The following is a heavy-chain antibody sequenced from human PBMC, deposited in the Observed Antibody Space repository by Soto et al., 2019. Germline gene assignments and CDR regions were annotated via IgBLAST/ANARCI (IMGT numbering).Heavy chain of an antibody. CDR1: GGSVSSGSYY. D-gene: IGHD5-12*01. Sequence: SETLSLTCTVSGGSVSSGSYYWSWIRQPPGKGLEWIGYIYYSGSTNYNPSLKSRVTISVDTSKNQFSLKLSSVTAADTAVYYCARERGYSGYFDYWGRGTLVTVSS. V-gene: IGHV4-61*01. CDR3: ARERGYSGYFDY. J-gene: IGHJ4*02. CDR2: IYYSGST.